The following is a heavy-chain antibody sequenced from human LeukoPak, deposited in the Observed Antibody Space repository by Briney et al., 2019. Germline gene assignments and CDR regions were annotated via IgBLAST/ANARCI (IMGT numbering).Heavy chain of an antibody. V-gene: IGHV4-38-2*02. CDR3: AREVFTIFGVVILYFDY. Sequence: SETLSLTCTVSGYSISSGYYWGWIRQPPGKGLEWIGSIYHSGSTYYNPSLKSRVTISVDTSKNQFSLKLSSVTAADTAVYYCAREVFTIFGVVILYFDYWGQGTLVTVSS. J-gene: IGHJ4*02. CDR1: GYSISSGYY. D-gene: IGHD3-3*01. CDR2: IYHSGST.